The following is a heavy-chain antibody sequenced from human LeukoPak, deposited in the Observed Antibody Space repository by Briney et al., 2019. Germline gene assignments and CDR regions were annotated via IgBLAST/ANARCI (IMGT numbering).Heavy chain of an antibody. Sequence: GGSLRLSCAASGFTFRNYDMHWVRQVIGKGLEWVSTIDIAGDTYYPASVKGRFTISRDNAKNSLYLQMNSLRAEDTAVYYCARDRITIFGVVIWEDYYYMDVWGKGTTVTVSS. V-gene: IGHV3-13*01. D-gene: IGHD3-3*01. CDR1: GFTFRNYD. J-gene: IGHJ6*03. CDR3: ARDRITIFGVVIWEDYYYMDV. CDR2: IDIAGDT.